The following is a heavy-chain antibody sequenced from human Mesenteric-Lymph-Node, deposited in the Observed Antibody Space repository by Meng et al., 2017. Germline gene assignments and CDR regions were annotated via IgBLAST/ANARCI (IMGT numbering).Heavy chain of an antibody. Sequence: GESLKISCAASGFTFSGYSITWVRQAPGKGLEWVAGIKCDGSEKYYVDSVKGRFTASRDNAKSMLYLQLNSLRAEDTAIYYCANDRLTHWGRGTLVTVSS. CDR1: GFTFSGYS. D-gene: IGHD1-1*01. CDR3: ANDRLTH. J-gene: IGHJ1*01. V-gene: IGHV3-7*02. CDR2: IKCDGSEK.